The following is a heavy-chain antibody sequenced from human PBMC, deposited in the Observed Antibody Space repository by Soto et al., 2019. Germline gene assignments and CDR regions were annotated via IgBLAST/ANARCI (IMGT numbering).Heavy chain of an antibody. CDR2: ISYDGSNK. V-gene: IGHV3-30*18. CDR1: GFTFSSYG. Sequence: GGSLRLSCAASGFTFSSYGMHWVRQAPGKGLEWVAVISYDGSNKYYADSVKGRFTISRENSKNTLYLQMNSLRAEDTAVYYCAKVLLWFGELSDEYYYYGMDVWGQGTTVTVSS. D-gene: IGHD3-10*01. J-gene: IGHJ6*02. CDR3: AKVLLWFGELSDEYYYYGMDV.